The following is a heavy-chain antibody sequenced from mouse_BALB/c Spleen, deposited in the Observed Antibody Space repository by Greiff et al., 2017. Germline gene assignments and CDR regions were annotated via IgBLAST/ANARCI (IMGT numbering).Heavy chain of an antibody. D-gene: IGHD1-1*01. V-gene: IGHV5-9-4*01. CDR3: ARTNITTVAHWYFDV. J-gene: IGHJ1*01. CDR2: ISSGGSYT. CDR1: GFTFSSYA. Sequence: EVKLMESGGGLVKPGGSLKLSCAASGFTFSSYAMSWVRQSPEKRLEWVAEISSGGSYTYYPDTVTGRFTISRDNAKNTLYLEMSSLRSEDTAMYYCARTNITTVAHWYFDVWGAGTTVTVSS.